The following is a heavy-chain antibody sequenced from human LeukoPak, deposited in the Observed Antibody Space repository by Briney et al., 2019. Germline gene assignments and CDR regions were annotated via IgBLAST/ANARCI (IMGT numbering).Heavy chain of an antibody. CDR3: ARGGYDRAFDY. J-gene: IGHJ4*02. Sequence: PSETLSLTCTVSGGSVSNYYWSWIRQPAGKGLEWIGRIYTSRSTNYNPSLKSRVIISVDTSKNQFSLKLSSVTAADTAVYYCARGGYDRAFDYWGQGTLVTVSS. CDR2: IYTSRST. V-gene: IGHV4-4*07. CDR1: GGSVSNYY. D-gene: IGHD3-9*01.